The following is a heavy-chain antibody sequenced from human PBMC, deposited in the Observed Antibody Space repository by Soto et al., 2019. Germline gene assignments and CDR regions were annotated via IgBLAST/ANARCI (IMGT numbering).Heavy chain of an antibody. CDR2: IYYSGST. J-gene: IGHJ4*02. Sequence: PSETLSLTCTVSGGSISSSSYYWGWIRQPPGKGLEWIGSIYYSGSTYYNPSLKIRVTISVATSKNHFSLKLSSVTAADTAVYYCARHRTRRTYYDSSGYYKGPEGDYWGQGTLVTVSS. D-gene: IGHD3-22*01. CDR3: ARHRTRRTYYDSSGYYKGPEGDY. V-gene: IGHV4-39*01. CDR1: GGSISSSSYY.